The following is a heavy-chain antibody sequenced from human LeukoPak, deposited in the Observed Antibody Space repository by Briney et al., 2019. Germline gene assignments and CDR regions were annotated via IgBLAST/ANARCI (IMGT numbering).Heavy chain of an antibody. Sequence: SQTLSLTCTVSGGSISSGSYYWSWIRRPAGKGLEWIGRIYTSGSTNYNPSLKSRVTISVDTSKNQFSLKLSSVTAADTAVYYCARGGFKCSSTSCYTAYFDYWGQGTLVTVSS. V-gene: IGHV4-61*02. CDR2: IYTSGST. CDR1: GGSISSGSYY. D-gene: IGHD2-2*02. J-gene: IGHJ4*02. CDR3: ARGGFKCSSTSCYTAYFDY.